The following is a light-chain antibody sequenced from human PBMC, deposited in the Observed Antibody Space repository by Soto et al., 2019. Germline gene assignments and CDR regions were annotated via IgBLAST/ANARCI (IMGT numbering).Light chain of an antibody. V-gene: IGLV2-14*01. CDR3: SSYTSSNSWV. CDR1: SSDVGGYNY. J-gene: IGLJ3*02. CDR2: EVS. Sequence: QSALTQPASVSGSPGQSITIACTGTSSDVGGYNYVSWYQQHPGKAPKLMIYEVSNRPSGVSNRFSGSKSGNTASLTISGLWAEDEADYYCSSYTSSNSWVFGGGTKLTVL.